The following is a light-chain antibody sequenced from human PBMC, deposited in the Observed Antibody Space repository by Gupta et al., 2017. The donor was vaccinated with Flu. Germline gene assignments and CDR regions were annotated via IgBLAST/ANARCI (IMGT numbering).Light chain of an antibody. Sequence: QTVVTPEPSLTVSPVVPVTLTCSSSTGTVTRADYATWFQQRTGQAPRKLIYSTNNKHSWTPARFSGSLLGGKAALTLSGVQPEDEADYYCLLYYGGAEPVAFGGGTKLTVL. V-gene: IGLV7-43*01. CDR1: TGTVTRADY. J-gene: IGLJ2*01. CDR2: STN. CDR3: LLYYGGAEPVA.